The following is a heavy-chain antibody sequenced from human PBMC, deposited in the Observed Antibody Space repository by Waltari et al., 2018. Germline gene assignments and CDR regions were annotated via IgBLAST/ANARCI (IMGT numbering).Heavy chain of an antibody. J-gene: IGHJ4*02. CDR1: GFTLSSFW. Sequence: EVQLVESGGCLVQPGGSLRLSCAASGFTLSSFWMNWVRQTPGKGLEWVAGIKQDGSEKYYADSVKGRFTISRDNAKNSLYLQMNSLRAEDTAVYYCATSGWYCFDYWGQGTLVTVSS. CDR3: ATSGWYCFDY. D-gene: IGHD6-19*01. CDR2: IKQDGSEK. V-gene: IGHV3-7*01.